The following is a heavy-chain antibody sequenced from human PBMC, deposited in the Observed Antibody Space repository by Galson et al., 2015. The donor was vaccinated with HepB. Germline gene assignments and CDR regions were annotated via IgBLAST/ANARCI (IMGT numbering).Heavy chain of an antibody. CDR3: AKDEAVAGTSLLPDY. CDR1: GFTFSSYG. Sequence: SLRLSCAASGFTFSSYGMHWVRQAPGKGLEWVAVISYDGSNKYYADSVKGRFTISRDNSKNTLYLQMNSLRAEDTAVYYCAKDEAVAGTSLLPDYWGQGTLVTVAS. J-gene: IGHJ4*02. D-gene: IGHD6-19*01. CDR2: ISYDGSNK. V-gene: IGHV3-30*18.